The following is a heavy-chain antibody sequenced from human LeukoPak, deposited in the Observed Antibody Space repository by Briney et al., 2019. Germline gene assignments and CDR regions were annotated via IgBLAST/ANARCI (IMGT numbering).Heavy chain of an antibody. D-gene: IGHD4-17*01. J-gene: IGHJ4*02. V-gene: IGHV3-23*01. Sequence: GGSLRLSCAASVFIFNNYAMSWVRQTPGKGLEWVSSITTAGRTQYADSVKGRFTISRDTSKNTLLLQMSNLRGEDTAIYFCTRDQGRDYSPVGSATHAYWGQGTLVAVSS. CDR3: TRDQGRDYSPVGSATHAY. CDR1: VFIFNNYA. CDR2: ITTAGRT.